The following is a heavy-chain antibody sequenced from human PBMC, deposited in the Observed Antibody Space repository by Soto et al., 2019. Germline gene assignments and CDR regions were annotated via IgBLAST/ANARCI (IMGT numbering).Heavy chain of an antibody. CDR2: ISSSSSYI. J-gene: IGHJ4*02. CDR3: ARLDRGSLDY. Sequence: EVQLVESGGGLVKPGGSLRLSCAASGFTFSSHSMNWVRQAPGKGLEWVSSISSSSSYIYYADSVKGRFTISRDNAKNLVYLHMNSMRAEDTAVYYCARLDRGSLDYRGRGTLVTVSS. D-gene: IGHD6-25*01. CDR1: GFTFSSHS. V-gene: IGHV3-21*01.